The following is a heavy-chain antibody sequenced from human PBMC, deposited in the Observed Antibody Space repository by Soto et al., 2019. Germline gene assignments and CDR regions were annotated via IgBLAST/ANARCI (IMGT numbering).Heavy chain of an antibody. J-gene: IGHJ4*02. CDR3: AISSGWLYFDY. V-gene: IGHV1-2*04. CDR1: GYTFTGYY. Sequence: ASVKVSCKASGYTFTGYYMHWVRQAPGQGLEWIGWINPNSGGTNYAQKFQGWVTMTRDTSISTAYMELSRLRSDDTAVYYCAISSGWLYFDYWGQGTLVTVSS. CDR2: INPNSGGT. D-gene: IGHD6-19*01.